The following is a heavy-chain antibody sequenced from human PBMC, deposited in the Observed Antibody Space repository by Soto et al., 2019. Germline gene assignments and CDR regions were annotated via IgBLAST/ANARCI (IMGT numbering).Heavy chain of an antibody. Sequence: ASVKVSCKASGGTFSSYAISWVRQAPGQGLEWMGGIIPIFGTANYAQKFQGRVTITADESTSTAYMELSSLRSEDTAVYYCARGTGPNYYDSSGYTLDYWGQGTLVTVSS. V-gene: IGHV1-69*13. J-gene: IGHJ4*02. D-gene: IGHD3-22*01. CDR3: ARGTGPNYYDSSGYTLDY. CDR1: GGTFSSYA. CDR2: IIPIFGTA.